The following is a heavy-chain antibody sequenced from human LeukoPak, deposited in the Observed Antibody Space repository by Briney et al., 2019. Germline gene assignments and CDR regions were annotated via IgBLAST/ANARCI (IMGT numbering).Heavy chain of an antibody. J-gene: IGHJ4*02. V-gene: IGHV4-34*01. CDR1: GGSITSYY. D-gene: IGHD3-9*01. CDR2: IHYTGAT. CDR3: ARGNILTGYCFDF. Sequence: SETLSLTCAVYGGSITSYYWSWIRQTPGRGLEWVGEIHYTGATSYNPSLRSRATISTGTSKNQFSLRLSSVTAADTAVYYCARGNILTGYCFDFWGQGALVTVSS.